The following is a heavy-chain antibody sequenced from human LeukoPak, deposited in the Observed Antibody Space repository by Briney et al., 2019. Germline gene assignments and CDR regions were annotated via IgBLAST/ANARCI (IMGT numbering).Heavy chain of an antibody. CDR2: IKTDGSQK. J-gene: IGHJ5*02. CDR1: GFTFNKYW. D-gene: IGHD3-3*01. V-gene: IGHV3-7*03. Sequence: GKSLRLSCAASGFTFNKYWMTWVRQAPGKGLEWVATIKTDGSQKYYVDSVKGRFSISRDNANNSLYLQMNSLRAEDTAVYYCARHDWFDPWGQGTLVTVSS. CDR3: ARHDWFDP.